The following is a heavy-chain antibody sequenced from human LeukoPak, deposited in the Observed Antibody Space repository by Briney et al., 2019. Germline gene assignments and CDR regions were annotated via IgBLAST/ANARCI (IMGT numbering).Heavy chain of an antibody. Sequence: SETLSLTCAVYGGSFSGYYWSWIRQPPGKGLEWIGEINHSGSTNYNPSLKSRVTISVDTSKNQFSLRLSSVTAADTAVYYCADIVGAADYWGQGTLVTVSS. V-gene: IGHV4-34*01. J-gene: IGHJ4*02. D-gene: IGHD1-26*01. CDR1: GGSFSGYY. CDR3: ADIVGAADY. CDR2: INHSGST.